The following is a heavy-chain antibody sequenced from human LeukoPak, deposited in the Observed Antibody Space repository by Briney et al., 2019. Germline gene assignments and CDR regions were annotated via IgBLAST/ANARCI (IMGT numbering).Heavy chain of an antibody. CDR1: GFTFSSYS. J-gene: IGHJ3*02. D-gene: IGHD7-27*01. CDR2: ISCSSSSTI. V-gene: IGHV3-48*01. CDR3: ARCGDRAHAGFDI. Sequence: PGGSLRLSCAVSGFTFSSYSMNWVRQARGKGLEWVSYISCSSSSTIYYAGYVKGRFTIFRDNAKNSLYLQMNSLRAEDTAVYYCARCGDRAHAGFDIWGQGTMVTVSS.